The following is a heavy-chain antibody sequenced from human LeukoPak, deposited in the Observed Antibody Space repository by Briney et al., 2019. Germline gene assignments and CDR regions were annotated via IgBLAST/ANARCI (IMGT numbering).Heavy chain of an antibody. CDR1: GFSFDIYW. CDR2: IKKDGSVK. J-gene: IGHJ3*01. CDR3: VSLRVSTVRDSFDL. D-gene: IGHD3-10*01. V-gene: IGHV3-7*01. Sequence: GGSLRLSCAAAGFSFDIYWMTWVRPAPGKGLEWVGNIKKDGSVKQYADAVRGRFTVARDNSKNSLYLQINSLRADDTAVYYCVSLRVSTVRDSFDLWGQGTMVTVSS.